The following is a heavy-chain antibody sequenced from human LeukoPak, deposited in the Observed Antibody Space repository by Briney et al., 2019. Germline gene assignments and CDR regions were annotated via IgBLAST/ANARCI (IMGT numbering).Heavy chain of an antibody. J-gene: IGHJ4*02. Sequence: VRSLRLSCAASGFTFSSYGMHWVRQAPGKGLEWVAVIWYDGSNKYYADSVKGRFTISRDNSKNTLYLQMNSLRAEDTAVYYCAKTGGPDVHYDILTGTRGYFDYWGQGTLVTVSS. CDR2: IWYDGSNK. CDR3: AKTGGPDVHYDILTGTRGYFDY. V-gene: IGHV3-33*06. D-gene: IGHD3-9*01. CDR1: GFTFSSYG.